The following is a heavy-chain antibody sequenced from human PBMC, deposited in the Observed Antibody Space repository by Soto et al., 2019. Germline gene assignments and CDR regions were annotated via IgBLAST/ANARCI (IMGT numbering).Heavy chain of an antibody. J-gene: IGHJ6*02. Sequence: GASVKVSCKASGGTFSSYAISWVRQAPGQGLEWMGGIIPIFGTANYAQKFQGRVTITADESTSTAYMELSSLRSEDTAVYYCARDGQGDPYYYYGMDVWGQGTTVTAP. V-gene: IGHV1-69*13. D-gene: IGHD2-21*02. CDR1: GGTFSSYA. CDR2: IIPIFGTA. CDR3: ARDGQGDPYYYYGMDV.